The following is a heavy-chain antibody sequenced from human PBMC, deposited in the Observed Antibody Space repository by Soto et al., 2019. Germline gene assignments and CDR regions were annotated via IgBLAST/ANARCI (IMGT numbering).Heavy chain of an antibody. V-gene: IGHV3-49*04. D-gene: IGHD5-18*01. CDR2: IRSKAYGGTT. J-gene: IGHJ5*02. Sequence: PGGSLRLSCTASGFTFGDYAMRWVRQAPGKGLEWVGFIRSKAYGGTTEYAASVKGRFTISRDDSKSIAYLQMNSLRAEDTAVYYCARGPTPYSYGYTWFDPWGQGTLVTVSS. CDR3: ARGPTPYSYGYTWFDP. CDR1: GFTFGDYA.